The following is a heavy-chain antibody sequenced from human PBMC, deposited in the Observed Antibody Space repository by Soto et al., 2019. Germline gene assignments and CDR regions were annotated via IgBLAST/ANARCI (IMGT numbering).Heavy chain of an antibody. Sequence: QVHLQESGPGLVKPSQTLSLTCSVNGDSINSDSVYWSWIRQSRGKGLEYIGYITYNGRTFYNPSLKSRVTMSVDTPKNQFSLEVRSVTAADTAVYYCARERQVGPSSGRFDPWGQGTLVTVST. J-gene: IGHJ5*02. CDR2: ITYNGRT. V-gene: IGHV4-31*03. CDR1: GDSINSDSVY. CDR3: ARERQVGPSSGRFDP.